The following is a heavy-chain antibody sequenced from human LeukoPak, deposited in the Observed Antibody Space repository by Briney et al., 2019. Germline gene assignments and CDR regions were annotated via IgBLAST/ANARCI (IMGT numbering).Heavy chain of an antibody. J-gene: IGHJ5*02. Sequence: ASVKVSCKASGYTFTGYYMHWVRQAPGQGLEWMGWINPNSGGTNYAQKFQGWVTMTRDTSISTAYMELSRLRSDDTAVYYCARAVGAPPYNWFDPGGRGTWVPVSS. V-gene: IGHV1-2*04. D-gene: IGHD1-26*01. CDR2: INPNSGGT. CDR1: GYTFTGYY. CDR3: ARAVGAPPYNWFDP.